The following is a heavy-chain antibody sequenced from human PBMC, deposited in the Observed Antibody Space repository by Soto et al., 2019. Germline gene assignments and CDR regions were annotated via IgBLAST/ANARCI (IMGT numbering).Heavy chain of an antibody. J-gene: IGHJ5*02. V-gene: IGHV4-39*01. CDR2: IYYSGST. CDR3: XXXXXXXXXXXXXXP. Sequence: QLQLQESGPGLVKPSETLSLTCTVSGGSISSSSFHWGWIRQPPGKGLEWIGSIYYSGSTYYSPXXXXXXXXXXXXXXXXXXXXXXXXXXXXXXXXXXXXXXXXXXXXXXXXPWGQGTLVTVSS. CDR1: GGSISSSSFH.